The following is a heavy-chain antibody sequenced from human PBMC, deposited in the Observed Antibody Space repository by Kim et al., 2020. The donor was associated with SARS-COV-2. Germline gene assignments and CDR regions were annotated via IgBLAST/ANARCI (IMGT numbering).Heavy chain of an antibody. CDR1: GFTFTTYD. V-gene: IGHV3-33*01. Sequence: GGSLRLSCAASGFTFTTYDMNWVRQAPGKGLEWVAVIWYDGSTKYYADSVRGRFTISSENSKNTMYLQMNSLSAEDTAVYYCARFGNISSRWYSYYFDYYMDVWGQGTMVTVSS. CDR3: ARFGNISSRWYSYYFDYYMDV. D-gene: IGHD6-13*01. CDR2: IWYDGSTK. J-gene: IGHJ6*03.